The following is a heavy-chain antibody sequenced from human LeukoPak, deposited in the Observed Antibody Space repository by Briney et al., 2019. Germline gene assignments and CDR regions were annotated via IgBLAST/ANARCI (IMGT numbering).Heavy chain of an antibody. J-gene: IGHJ6*02. CDR1: GFTFSSYA. CDR3: ARGHSELHATSYYYYGMDV. V-gene: IGHV3-33*08. Sequence: GGSLRLSCAASGFTFSSYAMHWVRQAPAKGLEWVAVIWYDGSNKYYADSVKGRFTISRDNSKNTLYLQMNSLRGEDTAVYYCARGHSELHATSYYYYGMDVWGQGTTVTVSS. CDR2: IWYDGSNK. D-gene: IGHD5-24*01.